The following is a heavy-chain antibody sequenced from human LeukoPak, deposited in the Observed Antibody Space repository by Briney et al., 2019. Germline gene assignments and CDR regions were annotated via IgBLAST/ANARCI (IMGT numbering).Heavy chain of an antibody. CDR1: GFTFSSYR. Sequence: PGGSLRLSCAASGFTFSSYRMNWVRQAPGKGLEWVSYISSSSSTIYYADSVKGRFTISRDNSKNTLYLQLNSLRAEDTAVYYCAKVMDRDIVATIRLGSQYYFDYWGQGTLVTVSS. D-gene: IGHD5-12*01. CDR2: ISSSSSTI. J-gene: IGHJ4*02. CDR3: AKVMDRDIVATIRLGSQYYFDY. V-gene: IGHV3-48*01.